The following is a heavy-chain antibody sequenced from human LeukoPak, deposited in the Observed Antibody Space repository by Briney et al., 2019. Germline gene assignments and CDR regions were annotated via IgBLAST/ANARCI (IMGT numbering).Heavy chain of an antibody. CDR3: ARDDYGDYGRGYFDY. D-gene: IGHD4-17*01. CDR2: ISAYNGNT. Sequence: ASVKVSCKASGYTFTSYGISWVRQAPGQGLEWMGWISAYNGNTNYAQKLQGRVTMTTDTSTSTAYMELRSLRSDDTAVYYCARDDYGDYGRGYFDYWGQGTLVTVFS. V-gene: IGHV1-18*01. J-gene: IGHJ4*02. CDR1: GYTFTSYG.